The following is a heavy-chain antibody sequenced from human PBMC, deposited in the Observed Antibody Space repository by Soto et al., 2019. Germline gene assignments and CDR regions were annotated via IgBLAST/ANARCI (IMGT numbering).Heavy chain of an antibody. D-gene: IGHD6-6*01. CDR3: VQKYYDTDV. V-gene: IGHV2-5*02. CDR1: WFSLSTSGVG. CDR2: IYWDDDK. Sequence: SGPTLVNPTQTLTLTCTFSWFSLSTSGVGVGWIRQPPGKALEWLALIYWDDDKRYRPSLKSRLTITKGIPKNQVVLTMTNMDPVDTATYYCVQKYYDTDVWGQGTTVTVSS. J-gene: IGHJ6*02.